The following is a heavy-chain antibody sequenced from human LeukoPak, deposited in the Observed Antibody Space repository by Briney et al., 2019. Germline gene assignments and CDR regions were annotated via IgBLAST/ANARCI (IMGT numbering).Heavy chain of an antibody. CDR3: ARDGMGAYYYYYMDV. J-gene: IGHJ6*03. D-gene: IGHD1-26*01. CDR2: IKQDGSEK. Sequence: PGGSLRLSCAASGFAFSSYWMSWVRQAPGKGLEWVANIKQDGSEKYYVDSVKGRFTISRDNAKNSLYLQMNSLRAEDTAVYYCARDGMGAYYYYYMDVWGKGTTVTVSS. CDR1: GFAFSSYW. V-gene: IGHV3-7*01.